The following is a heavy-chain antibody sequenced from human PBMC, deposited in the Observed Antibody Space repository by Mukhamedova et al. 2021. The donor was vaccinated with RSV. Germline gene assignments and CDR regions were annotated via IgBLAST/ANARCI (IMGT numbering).Heavy chain of an antibody. Sequence: TISRDNSKNTLYLQMNSLRAEDTAVYYCAKSPYSSGWYIDYWGRGTLVTVSS. V-gene: IGHV3-23*01. J-gene: IGHJ4*02. D-gene: IGHD6-19*01. CDR3: AKSPYSSGWYIDY.